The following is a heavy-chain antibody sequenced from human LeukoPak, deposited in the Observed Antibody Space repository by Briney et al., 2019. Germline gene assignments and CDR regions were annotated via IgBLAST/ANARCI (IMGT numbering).Heavy chain of an antibody. D-gene: IGHD3-10*01. Sequence: ASVKVSCKASGYTFTSYAMHWVRQAPGQRLEWMGWINAGNGNTKYSQKFQGRVTITRDTSASTAFMELSSLRSEDTAVYYCARGYWFGEYDYWGQGTLVTVSS. CDR2: INAGNGNT. CDR3: ARGYWFGEYDY. J-gene: IGHJ4*02. CDR1: GYTFTSYA. V-gene: IGHV1-3*01.